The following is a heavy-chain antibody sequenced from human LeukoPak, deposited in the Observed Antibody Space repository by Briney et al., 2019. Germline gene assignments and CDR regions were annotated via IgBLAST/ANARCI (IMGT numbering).Heavy chain of an antibody. CDR1: GYTFTDYY. V-gene: IGHV1-69-2*01. CDR2: VDPEDGET. D-gene: IGHD2-2*01. Sequence: GASVKVSCKASGYTFTDYYIHWVQQAPGKGLEWMGRVDPEDGETIYAEKFQGRVTIIADTSTDTAYMELSSLRSEDTAVYYRARDIQHIVVVPAAIYYWGQGTLVTVSS. CDR3: ARDIQHIVVVPAAIYY. J-gene: IGHJ4*02.